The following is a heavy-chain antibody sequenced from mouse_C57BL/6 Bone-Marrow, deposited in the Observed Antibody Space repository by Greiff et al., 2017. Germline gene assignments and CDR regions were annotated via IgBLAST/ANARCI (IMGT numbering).Heavy chain of an antibody. Sequence: QVQLQQPGAELVKPGASVKMSCKASGYTFTSYWITWVKQRPGQGLEWIGDIYPGSGSTNYNEKFKSKATLTVDTSSSTAYMQLSSLTSEDSAVYYCARRDYGSSHWYFDVWGTGTTVTVSS. CDR2: IYPGSGST. CDR3: ARRDYGSSHWYFDV. V-gene: IGHV1-55*01. D-gene: IGHD1-1*01. J-gene: IGHJ1*03. CDR1: GYTFTSYW.